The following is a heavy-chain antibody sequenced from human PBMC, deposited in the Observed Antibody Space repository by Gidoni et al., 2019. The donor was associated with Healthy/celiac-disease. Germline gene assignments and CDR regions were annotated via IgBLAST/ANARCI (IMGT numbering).Heavy chain of an antibody. V-gene: IGHV4-59*01. CDR3: ARGVAAGLFDY. J-gene: IGHJ4*02. D-gene: IGHD6-13*01. CDR2: IYYSGST. CDR1: GGSISSYY. Sequence: QVQLQESGPGLVKPSETLSLTCTVYGGSISSYYWSWIRQPPGKGLEWIGYIYYSGSTNYNPSLKSRVTISVDTSKNQFSLKLSSVTAADTAVYYCARGVAAGLFDYWGQGTLVTVSS.